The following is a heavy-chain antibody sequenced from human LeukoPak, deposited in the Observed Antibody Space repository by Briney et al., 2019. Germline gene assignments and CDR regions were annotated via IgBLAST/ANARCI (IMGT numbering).Heavy chain of an antibody. CDR1: GGSFSGYY. V-gene: IGHV4-34*01. D-gene: IGHD3-3*01. Sequence: SETLSLTCAVYGGSFSGYYWSWIRQPPGKGLEWIGEINHSGSTNYNPSLKSRVTISVDTSKNQFSLKLSSVTAADTAVYYCARRDIVRSGYSPRWYYMDVWGKGTTVTVSS. CDR3: ARRDIVRSGYSPRWYYMDV. CDR2: INHSGST. J-gene: IGHJ6*03.